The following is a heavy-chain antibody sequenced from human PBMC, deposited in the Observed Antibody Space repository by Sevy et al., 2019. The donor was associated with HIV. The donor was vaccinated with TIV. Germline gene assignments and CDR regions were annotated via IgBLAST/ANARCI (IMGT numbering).Heavy chain of an antibody. D-gene: IGHD1-26*01. CDR3: AKDRIEGARKLDY. J-gene: IGHJ4*02. CDR1: GFPFSNYA. CDR2: ISGTGGTT. V-gene: IGHV3-23*01. Sequence: GGSLRLSCAASGFPFSNYAMSWVRQAPGKGLEWVSSISGTGGTTYYADSVKGRFTISRDNSKNTLYIQMNSLRAEDTAVYYCAKDRIEGARKLDYWGQGTLVTVSS.